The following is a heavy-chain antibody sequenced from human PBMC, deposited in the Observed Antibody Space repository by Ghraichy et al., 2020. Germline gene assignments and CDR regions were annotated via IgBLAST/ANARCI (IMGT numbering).Heavy chain of an antibody. V-gene: IGHV3-23*01. CDR1: GFTFNNYA. Sequence: GGSLRLSCTASGFTFNNYAMSWVRQAPGKGLEWVSAIGSNGGSTYYEDSVKGRFTISRDNSKNTLYLQMNSLRAEDTAVYYCAKVGDIQQWLFDYWGQGTLVTVSS. D-gene: IGHD3-10*01. CDR3: AKVGDIQQWLFDY. CDR2: IGSNGGST. J-gene: IGHJ4*02.